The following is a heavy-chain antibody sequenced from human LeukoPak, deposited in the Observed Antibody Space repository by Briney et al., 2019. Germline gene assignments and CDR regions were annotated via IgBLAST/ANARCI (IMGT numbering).Heavy chain of an antibody. V-gene: IGHV4-34*01. CDR3: ARVTYGSGTYGAFDY. CDR1: GGSFSGYY. CDR2: INHSGST. Sequence: NASETLSLTCAVYGGSFSGYYWSWIRQPPGKGLEWIGEINHSGSTNYNPSLKSRVTISVDKSKNQFSLKLSSVTAADTAVYYCARVTYGSGTYGAFDYWGQGTLVTVSS. D-gene: IGHD3-10*01. J-gene: IGHJ4*02.